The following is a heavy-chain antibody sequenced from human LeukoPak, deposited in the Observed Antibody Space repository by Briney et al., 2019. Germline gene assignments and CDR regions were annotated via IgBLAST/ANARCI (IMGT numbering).Heavy chain of an antibody. CDR2: ISGSGGST. Sequence: PGGSLRLSCAASGFTFSSYAMSWVRQAPGKGLEWVSAISGSGGSTYYADSVKGRFTISRDNSKNTLYLQMNSLRAEDAAVYYCAKDQQQLVLIHDYWGQGTLVTVSS. D-gene: IGHD6-13*01. CDR3: AKDQQQLVLIHDY. V-gene: IGHV3-23*01. J-gene: IGHJ4*02. CDR1: GFTFSSYA.